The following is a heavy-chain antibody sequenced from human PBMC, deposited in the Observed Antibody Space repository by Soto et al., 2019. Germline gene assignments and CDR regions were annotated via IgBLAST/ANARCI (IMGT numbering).Heavy chain of an antibody. J-gene: IGHJ6*03. Sequence: QVQLVQSGAELKKPGSSVKVSCVASGGSFISYSFTWVRQAPGQGLEWMGRIIPIQGKANYALKFQDRVTITADRSTRTAYMELRSLRPEDTAVYYCAKSLLFVDHAYMDVWGKGTTVTVSS. CDR1: GGSFISYS. CDR2: IIPIQGKA. D-gene: IGHD2-21*01. CDR3: AKSLLFVDHAYMDV. V-gene: IGHV1-69*02.